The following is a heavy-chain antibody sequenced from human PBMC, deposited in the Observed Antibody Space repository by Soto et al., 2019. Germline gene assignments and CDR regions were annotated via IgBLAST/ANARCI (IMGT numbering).Heavy chain of an antibody. CDR1: GFTFSSYG. J-gene: IGHJ6*02. V-gene: IGHV3-33*01. CDR3: ARDGYSGYDDGRYYYYGMDV. CDR2: IWYDGSNK. D-gene: IGHD5-12*01. Sequence: GGSLRLSCAASGFTFSSYGMHWVRQAPGKGLEWVAVIWYDGSNKYYADSVKGRFTISRDNSKNTLYLQMNSLRAEDTAVYYCARDGYSGYDDGRYYYYGMDVWGQGTTVTVSS.